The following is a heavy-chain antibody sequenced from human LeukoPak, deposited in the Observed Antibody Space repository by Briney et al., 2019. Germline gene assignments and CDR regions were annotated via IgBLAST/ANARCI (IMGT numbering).Heavy chain of an antibody. CDR3: APSAHSGSYYSGHYNWFDP. D-gene: IGHD3-10*01. CDR2: IIPIFGTA. CDR1: GGTFSSYA. V-gene: IGHV1-69*13. J-gene: IGHJ5*02. Sequence: ASVKVSCKASGGTFSSYAISWVRQAPGQGLEWMGGIIPIFGTANYAQKFQGRVTITADESTSTAYMELSSLRSEDTAVYYCAPSAHSGSYYSGHYNWFDPWGQGTLVTVSS.